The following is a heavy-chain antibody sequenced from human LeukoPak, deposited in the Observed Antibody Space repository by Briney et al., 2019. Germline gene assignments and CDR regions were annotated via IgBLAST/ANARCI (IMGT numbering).Heavy chain of an antibody. V-gene: IGHV4-30-4*07. CDR3: ARQRRPVTGYYYYMDV. J-gene: IGHJ6*03. D-gene: IGHD2-21*02. CDR2: LYYSGST. Sequence: TSETLSLTCAVSGGSFSSGDYSWSWIRQPPGKGLEWIGYLYYSGSTYYNPSLKSRVTISVDTSKNQFSLKLSSVTAADTAVYCCARQRRPVTGYYYYMDVWGKGTTVTVSS. CDR1: GGSFSSGDYS.